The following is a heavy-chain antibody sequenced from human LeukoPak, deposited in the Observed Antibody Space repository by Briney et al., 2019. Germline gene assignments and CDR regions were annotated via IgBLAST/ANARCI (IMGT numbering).Heavy chain of an antibody. D-gene: IGHD2-2*01. CDR1: GVSSNTFY. V-gene: IGHV4-59*01. CDR3: ASGRSSTSWQPFDY. Sequence: KSSETLSLTCTVSGVSSNTFYWSWVRQPPGKELEWIGYVYYTGNSNYNPSLTSRVTISVDTSKNQFSLRLSAVTAADTAVYYCASGRSSTSWQPFDYWGQGTLVTVSS. CDR2: VYYTGNS. J-gene: IGHJ4*02.